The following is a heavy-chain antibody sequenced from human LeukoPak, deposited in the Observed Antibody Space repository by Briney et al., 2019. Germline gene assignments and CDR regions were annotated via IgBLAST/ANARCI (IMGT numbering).Heavy chain of an antibody. CDR3: AKVAKYYYGPETYYFFEQ. V-gene: IGHV3-30*02. CDR2: IRYDGSNK. D-gene: IGHD3-10*01. Sequence: GGSLRLSCAASGITFKRYAMNWVRQAPGKGLEWVAFIRYDGSNKYYADSVKGRFTISRDNSKNTLDLQMKSLRVEDTAVCYCAKVAKYYYGPETYYFFEQWGQGTPVTASS. J-gene: IGHJ4*02. CDR1: GITFKRYA.